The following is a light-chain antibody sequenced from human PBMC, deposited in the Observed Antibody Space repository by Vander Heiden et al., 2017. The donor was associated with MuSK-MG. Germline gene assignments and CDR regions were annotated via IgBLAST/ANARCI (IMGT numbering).Light chain of an antibody. Sequence: VLTQSPGTLSLSPGERATLSCRASQSVSSSYLAWYQQKPGQAPRLLIYGASSRATGIPDRFGGSGSGTDFTLTISRLEPEDFAVYYCQQYGSSPPITFGQGTRLEIK. CDR1: QSVSSSY. V-gene: IGKV3-20*01. CDR3: QQYGSSPPIT. J-gene: IGKJ5*01. CDR2: GAS.